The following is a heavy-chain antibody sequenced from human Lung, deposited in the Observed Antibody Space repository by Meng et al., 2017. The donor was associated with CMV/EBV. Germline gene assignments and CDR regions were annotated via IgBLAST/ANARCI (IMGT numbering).Heavy chain of an antibody. J-gene: IGHJ4*02. CDR1: GGSIGSGGYY. CDR2: IYYTGST. D-gene: IGHD5-24*01. V-gene: IGHV4-31*03. CDR3: AREAGRDGYATPKFDY. Sequence: GQRQGSGPGLVKPSQTLSLPCTVSGGSIGSGGYYWSWIRQHPGKGLEWIGYIYYTGSTFYNPSLKSRVTISVDTSKNQFSLKLIPATAADTAVYYCAREAGRDGYATPKFDYWGQGTLVTVSS.